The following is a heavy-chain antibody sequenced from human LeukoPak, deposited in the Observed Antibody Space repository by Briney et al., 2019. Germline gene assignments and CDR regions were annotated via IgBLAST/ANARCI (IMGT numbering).Heavy chain of an antibody. Sequence: SETLSLTCPVSGDSMRNSNDYWGWIRQPPGKGLEWIANVHHFGNTYYNPSLKSRVTISVDTSKSQFSLKLNSVSVADTAVYDCAKSYSSVFYYYMDVWGKGTTVTVSS. V-gene: IGHV4-39*01. J-gene: IGHJ6*03. CDR2: VHHFGNT. CDR1: GDSMRNSNDY. CDR3: AKSYSSVFYYYMDV. D-gene: IGHD6-19*01.